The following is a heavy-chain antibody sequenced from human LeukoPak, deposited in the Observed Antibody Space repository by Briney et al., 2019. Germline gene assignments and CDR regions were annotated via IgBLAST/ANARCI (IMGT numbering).Heavy chain of an antibody. V-gene: IGHV3-73*01. CDR2: IRSRPNTSAT. D-gene: IGHD1-26*01. CDR1: GFTFSDSA. J-gene: IGHJ4*02. CDR3: TRRHYSGSFYPFDH. Sequence: GGSLRLSCAASGFTFSDSAIHWVRPASGKGLEWVGRIRSRPNTSATAYAASVQGRFTISRDDSKNTAYLQMNSLKSEDTAVYYCTRRHYSGSFYPFDHWGQGALVTVSS.